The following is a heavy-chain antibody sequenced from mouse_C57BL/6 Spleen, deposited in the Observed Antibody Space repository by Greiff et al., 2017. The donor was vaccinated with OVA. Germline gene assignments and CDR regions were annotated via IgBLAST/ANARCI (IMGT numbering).Heavy chain of an antibody. CDR3: ARGDYGSSYEAMDY. V-gene: IGHV2-2*01. Sequence: VKLQESGPGLVQPSQSLSITCTVSGFSLTSYGVHWVRQSPGKGLEWLGVIWSGGSTDYNAAFISRLSISKDNSKSQVFFKMNSLQADDTAIYYCARGDYGSSYEAMDYWGQGTSVTVSS. CDR2: IWSGGST. J-gene: IGHJ4*01. CDR1: GFSLTSYG. D-gene: IGHD1-1*01.